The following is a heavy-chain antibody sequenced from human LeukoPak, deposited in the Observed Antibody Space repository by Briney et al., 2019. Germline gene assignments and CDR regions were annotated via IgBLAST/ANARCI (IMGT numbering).Heavy chain of an antibody. CDR3: ARGRVLRFLEWLLWGFDC. CDR1: GGTFSSYA. J-gene: IGHJ5*01. V-gene: IGHV1-69*13. CDR2: IIPIFGTA. D-gene: IGHD3-3*01. Sequence: SVKVSCKASGGTFSSYAISWVRQAPGQGLEWMGGIIPIFGTANYAQKFQGRVTITADESTSTAYMELSSLRSEDTAVYYCARGRVLRFLEWLLWGFDCWGQGTLVTVSS.